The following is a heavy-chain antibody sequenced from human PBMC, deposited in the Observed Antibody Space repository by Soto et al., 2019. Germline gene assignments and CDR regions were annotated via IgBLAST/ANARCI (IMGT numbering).Heavy chain of an antibody. V-gene: IGHV4-39*07. CDR1: GGSISSSRSY. CDR3: ASSSYYDFWSGPRDWFDP. CDR2: IFYSGST. D-gene: IGHD3-3*01. J-gene: IGHJ5*02. Sequence: SETLSLTCNVSGGSISSSRSYWAWIRQPPGKGLEWIANIFYSGSTYYNPSLASRVTVSVDTSKNQFSLKLSSVTAADTAVYYCASSSYYDFWSGPRDWFDPWGQGTPVTVSS.